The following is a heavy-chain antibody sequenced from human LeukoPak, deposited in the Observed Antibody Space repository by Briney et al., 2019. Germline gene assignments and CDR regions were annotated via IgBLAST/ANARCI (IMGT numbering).Heavy chain of an antibody. Sequence: GGSLRLSCAASGFTFSSYAMHWVRQAPGKGLEWVAVISYDGSNKYYADSVKGRFTISRDNSKNTLYLQMNSLRAEDTAVYYCARGDVRMPALVSLDHWGQGTLVTVSS. J-gene: IGHJ4*02. V-gene: IGHV3-30-3*01. CDR3: ARGDVRMPALVSLDH. CDR1: GFTFSSYA. D-gene: IGHD2-2*01. CDR2: ISYDGSNK.